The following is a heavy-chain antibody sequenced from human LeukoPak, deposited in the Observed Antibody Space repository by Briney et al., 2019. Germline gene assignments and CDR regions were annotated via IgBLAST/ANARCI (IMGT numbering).Heavy chain of an antibody. D-gene: IGHD4-17*01. CDR2: ISGRADST. Sequence: GGSLRLSCAASGFVFSNYAMSWVRQAPGTGLEWVSPISGRADSTYYADSVRGRSTIHRVSYKNTLSLQMDTLRAENTAVYYCARSRLIRESYRDKIVTFDYWGQGTLVTVSS. CDR1: GFVFSNYA. J-gene: IGHJ4*02. V-gene: IGHV3-23*01. CDR3: ARSRLIRESYRDKIVTFDY.